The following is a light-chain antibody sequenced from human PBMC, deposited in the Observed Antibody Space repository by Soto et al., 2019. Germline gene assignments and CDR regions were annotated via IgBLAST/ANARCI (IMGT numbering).Light chain of an antibody. CDR3: SSYTTSSTLVV. CDR2: DVS. J-gene: IGLJ2*01. Sequence: QSALTQPASVPGSPGQSITISCTGTSSDVGGYNYVSWYQQHPGKAPKLMIYDVSNRPSGVSNHFSGSKSGNTASLTISGLQAEDEADYYCSSYTTSSTLVVFGGGTKLTVL. CDR1: SSDVGGYNY. V-gene: IGLV2-14*01.